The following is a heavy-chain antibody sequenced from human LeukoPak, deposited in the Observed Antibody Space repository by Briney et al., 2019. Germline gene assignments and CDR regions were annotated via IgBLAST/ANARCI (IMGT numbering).Heavy chain of an antibody. J-gene: IGHJ5*02. Sequence: SETLSLTCTVSGGSISSCNDYWSWIPQHPEKGLVSYGYIYYSGTTYYNPSLKSRITISVDTSKNQFSLKLSSVTAADTAVYYCARGAPRFVVVVAAKAWFDPWGQGTLVTVSS. CDR2: IYYSGTT. V-gene: IGHV4-31*03. CDR1: GGSISSCNDY. D-gene: IGHD2-15*01. CDR3: ARGAPRFVVVVAAKAWFDP.